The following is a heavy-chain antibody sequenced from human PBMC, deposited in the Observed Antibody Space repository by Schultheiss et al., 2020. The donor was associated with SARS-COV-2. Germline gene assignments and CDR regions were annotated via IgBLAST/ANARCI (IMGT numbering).Heavy chain of an antibody. CDR1: GFSLSTTGMR. J-gene: IGHJ4*02. Sequence: SGPTLVKPTQTLTLTCTFSGFSLSTTGMRVSWIRQPPGKALEWLARIDWDGDKFYSTSLKTRLTISKDTSKNQVVLTMTNMDPVDTATYYCARNPMYYYDSSGYPPFDYWGQGTLVTVSS. D-gene: IGHD3-22*01. V-gene: IGHV2-70*04. CDR2: IDWDGDK. CDR3: ARNPMYYYDSSGYPPFDY.